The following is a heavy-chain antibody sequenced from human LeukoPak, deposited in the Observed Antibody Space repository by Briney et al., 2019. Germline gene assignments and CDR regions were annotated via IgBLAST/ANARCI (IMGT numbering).Heavy chain of an antibody. CDR3: AKSDSWFGELLFSAFDI. Sequence: PGGSLRLSCAASGFTFSSYAMGWVRQAPGKGLEWVSAISGSGGSTYYADSVKGRFTISRDNSKNTLYLQMNSLRAEDTAVYYCAKSDSWFGELLFSAFDIWGQGTMVTVSS. V-gene: IGHV3-23*01. CDR2: ISGSGGST. J-gene: IGHJ3*02. CDR1: GFTFSSYA. D-gene: IGHD3-10*01.